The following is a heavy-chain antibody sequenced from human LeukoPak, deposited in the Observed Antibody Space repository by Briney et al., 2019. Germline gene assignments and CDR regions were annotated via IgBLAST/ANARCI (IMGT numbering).Heavy chain of an antibody. J-gene: IGHJ4*02. Sequence: GGSLRLSCAASGFTVSSNYMSWVRQAPGKGLEWVSVIYSGGSTYYADSVKGRFTISRDNSKNTLYLQMNSLRAEDTAVYYCAKVYYSGYLEYWGQGTLVTVSS. D-gene: IGHD2-15*01. CDR1: GFTVSSNY. CDR2: IYSGGST. V-gene: IGHV3-53*01. CDR3: AKVYYSGYLEY.